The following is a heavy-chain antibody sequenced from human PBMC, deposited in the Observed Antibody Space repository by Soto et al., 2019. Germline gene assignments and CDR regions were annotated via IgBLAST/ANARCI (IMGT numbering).Heavy chain of an antibody. CDR1: GGSISIYY. J-gene: IGHJ6*03. Sequence: SETVALTCTVSGGSISIYYWSWIRQPPGKGLEWIGYIYYSGSTNYNPSLKSRVTISVDTSKNQFSLKLSSVTAADTAVYYCARLDGSGSYYSYYHYYYMDVWGKGTTVTVSS. CDR2: IYYSGST. CDR3: ARLDGSGSYYSYYHYYYMDV. D-gene: IGHD3-10*01. V-gene: IGHV4-59*08.